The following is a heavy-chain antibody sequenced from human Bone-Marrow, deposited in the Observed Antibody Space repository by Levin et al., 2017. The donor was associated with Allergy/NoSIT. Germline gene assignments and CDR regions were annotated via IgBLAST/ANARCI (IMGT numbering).Heavy chain of an antibody. J-gene: IGHJ4*02. CDR3: AKEIRRGAATVTTLDY. V-gene: IGHV3-23*01. CDR2: ISGSGGST. Sequence: QAGGSLRLSCAASGFTFSSYAMSWVRQAPGKGLEWVSAISGSGGSTYYADSVKGRFTISRDNSKNTLYLQMNSLRAEDTAVYYCAKEIRRGAATVTTLDYWGQGTLVTVSS. CDR1: GFTFSSYA. D-gene: IGHD4-11*01.